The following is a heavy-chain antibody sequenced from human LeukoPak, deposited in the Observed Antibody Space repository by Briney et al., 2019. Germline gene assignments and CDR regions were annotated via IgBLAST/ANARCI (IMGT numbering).Heavy chain of an antibody. D-gene: IGHD1-26*01. CDR3: AKYFRADSGNYYRSFDY. CDR1: GFTFRDNW. V-gene: IGHV3-7*05. J-gene: IGHJ4*02. Sequence: GGSLRLSCAVSGFTFRDNWMSWVRQAPGKGLEWVANIKEDGSDKNYVDSVKGRFTISRDNAKNSLYLQMNSLRAEDTAVYYCAKYFRADSGNYYRSFDYWGQGTLVTVSS. CDR2: IKEDGSDK.